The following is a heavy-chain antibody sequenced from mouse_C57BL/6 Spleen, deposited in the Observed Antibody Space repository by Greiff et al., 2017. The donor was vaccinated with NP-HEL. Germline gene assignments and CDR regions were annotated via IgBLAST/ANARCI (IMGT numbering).Heavy chain of an antibody. V-gene: IGHV14-4*01. D-gene: IGHD2-3*01. J-gene: IGHJ3*01. Sequence: EVQLQQSGAELVRPGASVKLSRTASGFNIKDDYMHWVKQRPEQGLEWIGWIDPENGDTEYASKFQGKATITADTSSNTAYLQLSSLTSEDSAVYYCTPDGYYAAYWGQGTLVTVSA. CDR3: TPDGYYAAY. CDR2: IDPENGDT. CDR1: GFNIKDDY.